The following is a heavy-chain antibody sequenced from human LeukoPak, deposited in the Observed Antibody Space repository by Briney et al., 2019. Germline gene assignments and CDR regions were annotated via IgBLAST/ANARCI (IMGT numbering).Heavy chain of an antibody. Sequence: SETLSLTCTVSGGSISSYYWSWIRQPAGKGLEWIGRIYTSGSTNYNPSLKSRDTMSVDTSKNQFSLKLSSVTAADTAVYYCARGARYCSGGSCYRNLGWFDPWGQGTLVTVSS. V-gene: IGHV4-4*07. D-gene: IGHD2-15*01. CDR2: IYTSGST. J-gene: IGHJ5*02. CDR3: ARGARYCSGGSCYRNLGWFDP. CDR1: GGSISSYY.